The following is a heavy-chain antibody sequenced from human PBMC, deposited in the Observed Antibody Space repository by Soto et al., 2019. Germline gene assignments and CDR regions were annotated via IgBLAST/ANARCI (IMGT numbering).Heavy chain of an antibody. J-gene: IGHJ2*01. Sequence: SVKVSCKASGGTFSSYARSWVRQAPGQGLEWMGGIIPIFGTANYAQKFQGRVTITADESTSTAYMELSSLRSEDTAVYYCARDRGTVTTYWYFDLWGRGTLVTVS. V-gene: IGHV1-69*13. CDR2: IIPIFGTA. CDR3: ARDRGTVTTYWYFDL. D-gene: IGHD4-17*01. CDR1: GGTFSSYA.